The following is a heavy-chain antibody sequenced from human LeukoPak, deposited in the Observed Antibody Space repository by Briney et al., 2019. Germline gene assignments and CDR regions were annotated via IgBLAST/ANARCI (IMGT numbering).Heavy chain of an antibody. D-gene: IGHD3-22*01. CDR2: IIPNFGTA. J-gene: IGHJ4*02. CDR1: GGTFSSYA. Sequence: SVKVSCKASGGTFSSYAISWVRQAPGQGLEWMGRIIPNFGTAIYAQKFQGRVTITTDESTSTAYMELSSLRSEDTAVYYCARDTPYYESSGYPYWGQGTLVTVSS. CDR3: ARDTPYYESSGYPY. V-gene: IGHV1-69*05.